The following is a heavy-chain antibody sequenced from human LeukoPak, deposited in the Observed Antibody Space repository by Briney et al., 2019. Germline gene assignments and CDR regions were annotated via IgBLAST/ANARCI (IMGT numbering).Heavy chain of an antibody. D-gene: IGHD5-24*01. J-gene: IGHJ6*02. Sequence: SETLSLTCTVSGGSISSHYWSWIRQPPGKGLEWIGYIYYSGSTNYNPSLKSRVTISVDTSKNQFSLQLNSVTPEDTAVSYCARAAYGYSPYYYYYGMDVWGQGTTVTVSS. CDR1: GGSISSHY. CDR2: IYYSGST. V-gene: IGHV4-59*11. CDR3: ARAAYGYSPYYYYYGMDV.